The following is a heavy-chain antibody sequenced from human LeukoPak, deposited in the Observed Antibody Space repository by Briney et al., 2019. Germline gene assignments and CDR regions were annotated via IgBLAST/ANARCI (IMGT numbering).Heavy chain of an antibody. D-gene: IGHD3-10*01. J-gene: IGHJ4*02. CDR2: IYTSGST. Sequence: SETLSLTCTVSGGSISSYYWSWIRQPAGKGLEWIGRIYTSGSTNYNPSLKSRVTMSVDTSKNQFSLKLSSVTAADTAVYYCARGRRVIWFGELSGYFDYWGQGTLVTVSS. V-gene: IGHV4-4*07. CDR1: GGSISSYY. CDR3: ARGRRVIWFGELSGYFDY.